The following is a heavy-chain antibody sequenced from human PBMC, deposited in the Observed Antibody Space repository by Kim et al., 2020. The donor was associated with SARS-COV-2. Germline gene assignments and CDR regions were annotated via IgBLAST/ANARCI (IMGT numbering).Heavy chain of an antibody. Sequence: ASDAQKVQSRVTITADESTSTAYMELSSLRSEDTAVYYCARSRVLGGADYWGQGTLVTVSS. J-gene: IGHJ4*02. V-gene: IGHV1-69*01. CDR2: A. CDR3: ARSRVLGGADY. D-gene: IGHD2-15*01.